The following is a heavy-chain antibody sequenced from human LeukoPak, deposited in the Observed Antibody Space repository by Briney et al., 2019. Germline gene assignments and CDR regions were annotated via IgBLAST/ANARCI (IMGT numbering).Heavy chain of an antibody. V-gene: IGHV1-69*04. D-gene: IGHD3-22*01. J-gene: IGHJ4*02. CDR3: ARVGKYYYDSSGSNSDY. CDR1: GGTFSSYA. CDR2: IIPILGIA. Sequence: ASVKVSCKASGGTFSSYAISWVRQAPGQGLEWMGRIIPILGIANYAQKFQGRVTITADKPTSTAYMELSSLRSEDTAVYYCARVGKYYYDSSGSNSDYWGQGTLVTVSS.